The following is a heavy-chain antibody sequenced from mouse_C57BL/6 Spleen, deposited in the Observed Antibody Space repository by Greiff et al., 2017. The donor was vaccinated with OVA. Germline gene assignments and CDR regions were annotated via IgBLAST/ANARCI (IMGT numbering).Heavy chain of an antibody. CDR3: AREDKGDKNY. V-gene: IGHV5-4*01. Sequence: EVQGVESGGGLVKPGGSLKLSCAASGFTFSSYAMSWVRQPPEQRLEWVATISDGGSYTYYPDNVKGRFTISRDNAKNNLYLQMSHLKSEDTAMYYCAREDKGDKNYWGQGTTLTVSS. J-gene: IGHJ2*01. D-gene: IGHD3-3*01. CDR1: GFTFSSYA. CDR2: ISDGGSYT.